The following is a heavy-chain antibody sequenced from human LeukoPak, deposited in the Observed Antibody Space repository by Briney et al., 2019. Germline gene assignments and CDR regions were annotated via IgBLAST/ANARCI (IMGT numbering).Heavy chain of an antibody. CDR1: GGSISSSSYY. CDR3: TRANGYGLIDY. D-gene: IGHD3-10*01. J-gene: IGHJ4*02. Sequence: SETLSLTCTVSGGSISSSSYYWGWIRQPPGKGLEWIGSIYYSGSTYYNPSLKSRVTISVDTSKNQFSLKLSSVTAADTAMYYCTRANGYGLIDYWGQGTLVTVSS. V-gene: IGHV4-39*07. CDR2: IYYSGST.